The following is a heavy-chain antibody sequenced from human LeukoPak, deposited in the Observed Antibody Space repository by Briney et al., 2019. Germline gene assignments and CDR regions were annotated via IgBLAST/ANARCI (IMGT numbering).Heavy chain of an antibody. Sequence: SETLSLTCTVSGGSISSHYWSWIRLPPGKGLEWIGYIYYSGSTNYNPSLKSRVTISVDTSKNQFSLKLSSVTAADTAVYYCARTRYYDFWSGYYWDPTYFDYWGQGTLVTVSS. CDR1: GGSISSHY. CDR3: ARTRYYDFWSGYYWDPTYFDY. V-gene: IGHV4-59*11. CDR2: IYYSGST. D-gene: IGHD3-3*01. J-gene: IGHJ4*02.